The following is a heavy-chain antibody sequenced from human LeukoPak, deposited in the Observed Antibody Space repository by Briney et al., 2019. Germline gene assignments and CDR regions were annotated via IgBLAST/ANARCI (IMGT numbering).Heavy chain of an antibody. V-gene: IGHV3-11*04. J-gene: IGHJ4*02. CDR1: GFTFSDFY. CDR2: ISSSASAI. CDR3: ARGHLRYFDWLQGDY. D-gene: IGHD3-9*01. Sequence: PGGSLRLSCTASGFTFSDFYMSWIRQAPGKGLEWLSYISSSASAIYYADSVQGRFTISRDNVKNSLYLQMNSLRAEDTAVYYCARGHLRYFDWLQGDYWGQGTLVTVSS.